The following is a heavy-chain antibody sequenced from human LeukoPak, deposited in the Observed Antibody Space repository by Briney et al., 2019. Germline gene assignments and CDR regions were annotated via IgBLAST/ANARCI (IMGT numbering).Heavy chain of an antibody. CDR2: IYSDGRT. CDR3: AREGYGDYDFDY. J-gene: IGHJ4*02. D-gene: IGHD4-17*01. Sequence: TGGSLRLSCAASGFIVSNKYMTWVRQAPGKGLEWVSLIYSDGRTYYADSVKGRFTISRDNSKNTLYLQMNSLRAEDTAVYYCAREGYGDYDFDYWGQGTLVTVSS. V-gene: IGHV3-66*01. CDR1: GFIVSNKY.